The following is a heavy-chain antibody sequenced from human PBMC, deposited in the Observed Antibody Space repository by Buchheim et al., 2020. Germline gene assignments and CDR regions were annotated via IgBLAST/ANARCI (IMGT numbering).Heavy chain of an antibody. CDR1: GFSFTSYG. J-gene: IGHJ5*02. CDR3: ARDTGTGSHYTRLDP. D-gene: IGHD3-10*01. V-gene: IGHV3-33*01. CDR2: LWYNGNDK. Sequence: QVQLVESGGDVVQPGGSLRLSCAASGFSFTSYGMHWVRQAPGKGLEWVAVLWYNGNDKNYADFVKGRFTVSRDTSKNILYLQLNSLSVEDTAVYFCARDTGTGSHYTRLDPWGPGTL.